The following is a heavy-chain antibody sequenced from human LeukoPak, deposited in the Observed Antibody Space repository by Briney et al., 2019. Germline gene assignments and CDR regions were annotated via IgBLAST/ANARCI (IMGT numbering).Heavy chain of an antibody. Sequence: AGGSLRLSCAASGLLLSSYEMNWVRQAPGKGLEWVAVISYDGSKEYYADSVKGRFTISRDNSKNTLHLQMNSLGVEDTAVYYCARAAYEQQWVVRMDVWGQGTTVTVSS. V-gene: IGHV3-30*04. D-gene: IGHD6-19*01. CDR3: ARAAYEQQWVVRMDV. CDR1: GLLLSSYE. J-gene: IGHJ6*02. CDR2: ISYDGSKE.